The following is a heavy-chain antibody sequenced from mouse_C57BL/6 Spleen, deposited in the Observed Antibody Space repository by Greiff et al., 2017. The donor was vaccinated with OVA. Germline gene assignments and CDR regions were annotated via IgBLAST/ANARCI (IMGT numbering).Heavy chain of an antibody. CDR2: INPNNGGT. J-gene: IGHJ4*01. CDR1: GYTFTDYY. V-gene: IGHV1-26*01. CDR3: ARRGIYYYGSSYGNYAMDY. Sequence: VQLQQSGPELVKPGASVKISCKASGYTFTDYYMNWVKQSHGKSLEWIGDINPNNGGTSYNQKFKGKATLTVDKSSSTAYMELRSLTSEDSAVYYCARRGIYYYGSSYGNYAMDYWGQGTSVTVSS. D-gene: IGHD1-1*01.